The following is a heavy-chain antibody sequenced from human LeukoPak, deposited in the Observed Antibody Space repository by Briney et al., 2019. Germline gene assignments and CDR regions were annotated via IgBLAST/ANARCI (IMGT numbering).Heavy chain of an antibody. Sequence: SETLSLTCTVSGGSISSYYWSWIRQPAGKGLEWIGRIYTSGSTNYNPSLKSRVTMSVDTSKNQFSLKLSSVTAADTAVYFCAISRGGFGDYGSWLDPWGQGILVTVSS. J-gene: IGHJ5*02. CDR1: GGSISSYY. CDR3: AISRGGFGDYGSWLDP. D-gene: IGHD4-17*01. CDR2: IYTSGST. V-gene: IGHV4-4*07.